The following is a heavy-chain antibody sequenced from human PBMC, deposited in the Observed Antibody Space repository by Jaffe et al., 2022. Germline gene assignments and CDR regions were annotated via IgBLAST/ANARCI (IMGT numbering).Heavy chain of an antibody. CDR1: GFSLSTSGVG. V-gene: IGHV2-5*01. CDR3: AHRLFVDYPGAFDI. D-gene: IGHD2-15*01. Sequence: QITLKESGPTLVKPTQTLTLTCTFSGFSLSTSGVGVGWIRQPPGKALEWLALIYWNDDKRYSPSLKSRLTITKDTSKNQVVLTMTNMDPVDTATYYCAHRLFVDYPGAFDIWGQGTMVTVSS. CDR2: IYWNDDK. J-gene: IGHJ3*02.